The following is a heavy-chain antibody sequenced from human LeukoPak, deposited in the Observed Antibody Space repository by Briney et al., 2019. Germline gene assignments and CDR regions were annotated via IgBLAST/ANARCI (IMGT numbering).Heavy chain of an antibody. CDR2: IYYSGST. J-gene: IGHJ3*02. V-gene: IGHV4-31*03. D-gene: IGHD2-15*01. Sequence: PSETLSLTCTVSGGSISSGGYYWSWIRQHPGKGLEWIGYIYYSGSTYYNPSPKSRVTISVDTSKNQFSLKLSSVTAADTAVYYCARDRGGILDAFDIWGQGTMVTVSS. CDR3: ARDRGGILDAFDI. CDR1: GGSISSGGYY.